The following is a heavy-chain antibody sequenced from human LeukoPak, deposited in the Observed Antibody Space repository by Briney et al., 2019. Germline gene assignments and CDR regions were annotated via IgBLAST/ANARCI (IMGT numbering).Heavy chain of an antibody. D-gene: IGHD3-10*01. Sequence: SETLSLTCTVSGGSISSYYWSWIRQPPGKGLEWIGYIYYSGSTNYNPSLKSRVTISVDTSKNQFSLKLSSVTAADTAVYHCARPPPSYYYGSGSYRDAFDIWGQGTMVTVSS. V-gene: IGHV4-59*08. CDR1: GGSISSYY. CDR2: IYYSGST. J-gene: IGHJ3*02. CDR3: ARPPPSYYYGSGSYRDAFDI.